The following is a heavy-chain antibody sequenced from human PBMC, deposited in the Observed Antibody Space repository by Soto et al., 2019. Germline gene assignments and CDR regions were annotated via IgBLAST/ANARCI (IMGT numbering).Heavy chain of an antibody. D-gene: IGHD3-22*01. V-gene: IGHV1-18*01. CDR1: GYTCTIYG. CDR3: ARESASYYYDSSGYQY. Sequence: ASVKVSCKASGYTCTIYGISCVLQSPLQGLEWMGCISAYNGNTNYAQKLQGRVTMTTDTSTSTAYMELRSLRSDDTAVYYCARESASYYYDSSGYQYWGQGTLVTVS. J-gene: IGHJ4*02. CDR2: ISAYNGNT.